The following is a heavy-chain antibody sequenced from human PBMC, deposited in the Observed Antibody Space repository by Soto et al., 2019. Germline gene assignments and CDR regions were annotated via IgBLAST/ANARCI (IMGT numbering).Heavy chain of an antibody. J-gene: IGHJ4*02. CDR1: GFSFSDYY. CDR2: IRSSDNTR. CDR3: ARGNALYDY. V-gene: IGHV3-11*01. Sequence: GGSLRLSCAASGFSFSDYYMSWIRQAPGKGLEWVSYIRSSDNTRYYADSVKGRFTISRDNAKNSLYLQMNSLRAEDTAVYYCARGNALYDYWGQGTLVTVSS. D-gene: IGHD2-2*01.